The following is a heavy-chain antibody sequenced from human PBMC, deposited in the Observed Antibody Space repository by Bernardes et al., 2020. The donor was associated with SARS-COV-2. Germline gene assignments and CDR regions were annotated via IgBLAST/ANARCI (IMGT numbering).Heavy chain of an antibody. D-gene: IGHD2-15*01. V-gene: IGHV3-7*04. CDR1: GFTFSSYW. CDR3: AREGIVAVPNFDY. J-gene: IGHJ4*02. CDR2: IKQDGSEK. Sequence: GGSLRLSCAASGFTFSSYWMNWVRQAPGKGLEWVANIKQDGSEKYYVDSVKGRFTISRDNAKNSLYLQMNSLRAEDTAVYYCAREGIVAVPNFDYWGQGTLVTVSS.